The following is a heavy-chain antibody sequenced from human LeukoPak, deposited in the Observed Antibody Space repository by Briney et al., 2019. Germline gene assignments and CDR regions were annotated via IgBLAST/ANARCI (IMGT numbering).Heavy chain of an antibody. Sequence: ASVKVSCKASGYTFTSYDINWVRQATGQGLEWMGWMNPNSGNTGYAQKFQGRVTMTRNTSISTAYMELSSLRSEDTAVYYCARVYYDFWSGYFLVVPWGQGTLVTVSS. J-gene: IGHJ5*02. V-gene: IGHV1-8*01. D-gene: IGHD3-3*01. CDR3: ARVYYDFWSGYFLVVP. CDR2: MNPNSGNT. CDR1: GYTFTSYD.